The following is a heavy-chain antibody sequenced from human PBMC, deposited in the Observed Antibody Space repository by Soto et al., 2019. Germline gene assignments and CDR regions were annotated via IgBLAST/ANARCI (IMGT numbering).Heavy chain of an antibody. CDR1: GFTFGVSW. D-gene: IGHD7-27*01. V-gene: IGHV3-7*03. CDR3: ARDNRGTFDY. J-gene: IGHJ4*02. CDR2: MNQDGSEK. Sequence: EEQLVESGGGLVQPGGSLRLSCAASGFTFGVSWMNWVRQVPGRGLEWVAYMNQDGSEKYYEDSVKGRFTISRDNAKNSLSLQMNSLRAEDTAVYFCARDNRGTFDYWGQGALVTVSS.